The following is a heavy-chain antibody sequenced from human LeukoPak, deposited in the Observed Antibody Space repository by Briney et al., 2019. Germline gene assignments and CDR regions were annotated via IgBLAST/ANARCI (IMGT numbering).Heavy chain of an antibody. J-gene: IGHJ4*02. CDR3: TRLNYYDSSGSVDY. V-gene: IGHV3-73*01. CDR2: IRSKANSYAT. CDR1: GFTFSGSA. D-gene: IGHD3-22*01. Sequence: GGSLRLSCAASGFTFSGSAMHWVRQASGKGLEWVGRIRSKANSYATAYAASVKGRFTISRDDSKNTAYLQMNSLKTEDTAVYYCTRLNYYDSSGSVDYWGQGTLATVSS.